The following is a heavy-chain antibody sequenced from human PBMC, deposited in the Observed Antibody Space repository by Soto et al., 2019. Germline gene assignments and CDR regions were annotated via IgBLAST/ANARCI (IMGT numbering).Heavy chain of an antibody. D-gene: IGHD3-16*01. CDR1: GFTFSSYW. V-gene: IGHV3-7*03. Sequence: QTGGSLRLSCAASGFTFSSYWMSWVRQAPGKGLEWVANIKQDGSEKYYVDSVKGRFTISRDNAKNSLYLQMNSLRAEDTAVYYCARVRAITRLGEFIDYWGQGTLVTVSS. CDR2: IKQDGSEK. CDR3: ARVRAITRLGEFIDY. J-gene: IGHJ4*02.